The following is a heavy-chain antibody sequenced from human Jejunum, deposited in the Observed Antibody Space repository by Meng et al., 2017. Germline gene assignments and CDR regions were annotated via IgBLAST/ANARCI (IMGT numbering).Heavy chain of an antibody. CDR1: GFTFSSYA. Sequence: EVQLLDSGGGLVQPGASLRLSCTASGFTFSSYAMSWVRQTPGKGLEWVSTIGTSADPYYADSVKGRFTISRDNSENTMFLQMNSLRAEDTAVYYCAANRPSLPFDYWGQGTLVTVPQ. CDR2: IGTSADP. J-gene: IGHJ4*02. CDR3: AANRPSLPFDY. V-gene: IGHV3-23*01. D-gene: IGHD6-6*01.